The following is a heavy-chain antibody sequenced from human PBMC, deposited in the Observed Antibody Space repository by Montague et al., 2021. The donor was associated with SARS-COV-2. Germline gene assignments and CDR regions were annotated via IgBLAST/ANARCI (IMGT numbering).Heavy chain of an antibody. J-gene: IGHJ4*02. Sequence: SETLSLTCSVSGDSITNHYWSWIRQPAGKGLEWIGRMHFTGKTNFSPSFSSRLTMSADTSKNQFSLKLTSVTAADTAIYFCARDRIDFGAGRQGTIDFWGQGTLVTVSS. D-gene: IGHD3-10*01. CDR1: GDSITNHY. V-gene: IGHV4-4*07. CDR2: MHFTGKT. CDR3: ARDRIDFGAGRQGTIDF.